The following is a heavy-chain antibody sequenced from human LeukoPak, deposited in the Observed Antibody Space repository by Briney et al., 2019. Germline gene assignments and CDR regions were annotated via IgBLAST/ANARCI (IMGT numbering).Heavy chain of an antibody. V-gene: IGHV4-59*01. Sequence: PSETLSLTCTVSGGSISSYYWSWSRQPPGKGLEWIGYIYYSGSTNYNPSLKSRVTISVDTSKNQFSLKLSSVTAADTAVYYCARSDGPNDIWGQGTMVTVSS. J-gene: IGHJ3*02. D-gene: IGHD4-17*01. CDR2: IYYSGST. CDR3: ARSDGPNDI. CDR1: GGSISSYY.